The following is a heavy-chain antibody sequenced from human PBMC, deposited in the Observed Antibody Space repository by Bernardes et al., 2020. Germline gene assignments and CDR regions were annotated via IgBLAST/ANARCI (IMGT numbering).Heavy chain of an antibody. CDR2: INTNSGGK. V-gene: IGHV1-2*06. J-gene: IGHJ3*01. Sequence: ASVKVSCKASGYTFTDYYLHWVRQAPGQGLQYMGRINTNSGGKNYVKRFQDRVIMTRDTSISTAYIELTSLTSDDTAFYYCARSRIGIYDFDVWGQGTLVTVSS. D-gene: IGHD5-12*01. CDR3: ARSRIGIYDFDV. CDR1: GYTFTDYY.